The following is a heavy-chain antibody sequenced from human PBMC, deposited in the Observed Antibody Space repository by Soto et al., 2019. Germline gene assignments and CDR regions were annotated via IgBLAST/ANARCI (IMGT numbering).Heavy chain of an antibody. V-gene: IGHV3-7*01. CDR2: INQDGSEQ. CDR3: ARGAYYDFWSGFQSWFDP. Sequence: GGSLTLSCAASGFTFSSYWMSWVRQAPGKGLEWVANINQDGSEQYYVDSVKGRFTISRNNAKNSLYLQMNSLRAEDTAVYYCARGAYYDFWSGFQSWFDPWGQGTLVTVSS. D-gene: IGHD3-3*01. CDR1: GFTFSSYW. J-gene: IGHJ5*02.